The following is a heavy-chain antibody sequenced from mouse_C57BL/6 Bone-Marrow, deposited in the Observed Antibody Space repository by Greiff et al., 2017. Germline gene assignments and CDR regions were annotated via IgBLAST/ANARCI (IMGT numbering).Heavy chain of an antibody. CDR2: IRSKSNNYAT. D-gene: IGHD2-1*01. CDR1: GFSFNTYA. J-gene: IGHJ2*01. CDR3: VRAYGNYCYFDY. V-gene: IGHV10-1*01. Sequence: EVQGVESGGGLVQPKGSLKLSCAASGFSFNTYAMNWVRQAPGKGLEWVARIRSKSNNYATYYADSVKDRFTISRDDSESMLYLQMNNLKTEDTAMYYCVRAYGNYCYFDYWGQGTTLTVSS.